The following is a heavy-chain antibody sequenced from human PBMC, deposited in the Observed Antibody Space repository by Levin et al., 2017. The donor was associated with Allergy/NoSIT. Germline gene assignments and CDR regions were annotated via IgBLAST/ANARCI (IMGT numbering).Heavy chain of an antibody. CDR2: IYTSGST. CDR3: AREIPHSHSKRGWFDP. D-gene: IGHD2-15*01. J-gene: IGHJ5*02. CDR1: GGSISSYY. V-gene: IGHV4-4*07. Sequence: SQTLSLTCTVSGGSISSYYWSWIRHPAGKGLEWIGRIYTSGSTNYNPSLKSRVTMSVDTSKNQFSLKLSSVTAAGTAVYYCAREIPHSHSKRGWFDPWGQGTLVTVSS.